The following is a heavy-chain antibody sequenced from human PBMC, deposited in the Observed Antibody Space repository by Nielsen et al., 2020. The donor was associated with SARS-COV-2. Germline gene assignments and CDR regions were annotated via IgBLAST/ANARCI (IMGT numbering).Heavy chain of an antibody. CDR2: VYHGGDT. D-gene: IGHD6-13*01. CDR1: GGSIRSNFHY. J-gene: IGHJ4*02. V-gene: IGHV4-39*06. Sequence: SETLSLTCNVSGGSIRSNFHYWAWIRQPPGRVLEWIGHVYHGGDTDYNPSLQSRVTISVDTSKNQFTLRLKSVTAADTAVYFCAREERHQQMATDYWGQGNLVTVTS. CDR3: AREERHQQMATDY.